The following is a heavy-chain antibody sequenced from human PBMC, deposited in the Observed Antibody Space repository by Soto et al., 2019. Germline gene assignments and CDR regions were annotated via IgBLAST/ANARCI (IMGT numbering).Heavy chain of an antibody. CDR1: GYTFTSYY. CDR2: INPSGGST. J-gene: IGHJ5*02. Sequence: QVQLVQSGAEVKKPGASVKVSCKASGYTFTSYYMHWVRQAPGQGLEWMGIINPSGGSTSYAQKFQGRVTMTMDTSTSTVYMELSSLRSEDTAVYYCARGRYCSGGSCFRWFDPWGQGTLVTVSS. D-gene: IGHD2-15*01. V-gene: IGHV1-46*03. CDR3: ARGRYCSGGSCFRWFDP.